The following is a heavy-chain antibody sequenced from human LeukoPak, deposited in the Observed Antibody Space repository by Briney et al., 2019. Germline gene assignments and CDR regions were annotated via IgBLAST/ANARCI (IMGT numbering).Heavy chain of an antibody. CDR2: ISSSGSTI. Sequence: GGSLRLSCAASGFTFSDYYMSWIRQAPGKGLERVSYISSSGSTIYYADSVKGRFTISRDNAKNSLYLQMNSLRAEDTAVYYCAREAEVTTFSGSMDVWGKGTTVTVSS. CDR1: GFTFSDYY. D-gene: IGHD4-17*01. CDR3: AREAEVTTFSGSMDV. V-gene: IGHV3-11*01. J-gene: IGHJ6*03.